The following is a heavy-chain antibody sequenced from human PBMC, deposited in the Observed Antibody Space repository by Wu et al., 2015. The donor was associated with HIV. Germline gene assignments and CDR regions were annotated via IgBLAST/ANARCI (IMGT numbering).Heavy chain of an antibody. Sequence: QVQLVQSGAEMKKPGSSVKVACKASGGTFKSFAISWVRQAPEQGLEWMGGITPLFGTANYAQKFQGRVTITADESTSTGYMELNSLNSDDTAVYYCARDDVLGTSFDYWGQGTLVTVSS. CDR2: ITPLFGTA. D-gene: IGHD3-16*01. V-gene: IGHV1-69*12. J-gene: IGHJ4*02. CDR3: ARDDVLGTSFDY. CDR1: GGTFKSFA.